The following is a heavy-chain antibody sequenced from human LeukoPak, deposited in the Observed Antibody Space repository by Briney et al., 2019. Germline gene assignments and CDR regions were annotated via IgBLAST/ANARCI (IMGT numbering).Heavy chain of an antibody. D-gene: IGHD6-19*01. CDR3: ARGSGWYLTYYFDY. V-gene: IGHV3-33*01. CDR2: IWYDGSNK. Sequence: PGGSLRLSCAASGFTFSSYGMPWVRQAPGKGLEWVAVIWYDGSNKYYADSVKGRFTISRDNSKNTLYLQMNSLRAEDTAVYYCARGSGWYLTYYFDYWGQGTLVTVSS. J-gene: IGHJ4*02. CDR1: GFTFSSYG.